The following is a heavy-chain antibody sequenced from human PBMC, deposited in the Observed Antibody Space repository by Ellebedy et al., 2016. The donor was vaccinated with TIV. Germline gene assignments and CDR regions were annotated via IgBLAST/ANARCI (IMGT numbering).Heavy chain of an antibody. CDR1: GGSISSYY. D-gene: IGHD3-22*01. V-gene: IGHV4-59*01. CDR3: ARAGDYYDSSGYGWFDP. J-gene: IGHJ5*02. CDR2: IYYSGST. Sequence: SETLSLXCTVSGGSISSYYWSWIRQPPGKGLEWIGYIYYSGSTNYNPSLKSRVTISVDTSKNQFSLKLSSVTAADTAVYYCARAGDYYDSSGYGWFDPWGQGTLVTVSS.